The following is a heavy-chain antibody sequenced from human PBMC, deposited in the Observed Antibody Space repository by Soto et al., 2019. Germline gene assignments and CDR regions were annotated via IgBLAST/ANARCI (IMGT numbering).Heavy chain of an antibody. D-gene: IGHD5-12*01. J-gene: IGHJ5*02. CDR1: GYTFTSYG. Sequence: QVQLVQSGAEVKKPGASGEVSFKASGYTFTSYGISWVRQAPGRGLEWLGWISAYNGNTNYAQKLQGRVTLTTDTSTSTAYREPRRLRSDDTGVYSGARGLVATIQGVGFAPWGQGTLVPVSS. CDR3: ARGLVATIQGVGFAP. CDR2: ISAYNGNT. V-gene: IGHV1-18*01.